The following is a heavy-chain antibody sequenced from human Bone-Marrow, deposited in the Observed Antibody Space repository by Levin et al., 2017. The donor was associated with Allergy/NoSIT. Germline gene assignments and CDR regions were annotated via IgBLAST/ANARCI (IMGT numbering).Heavy chain of an antibody. CDR3: ARLSPNAFDI. V-gene: IGHV3-21*01. J-gene: IGHJ3*02. CDR1: GFTFSSYS. Sequence: GESLKISCAASGFTFSSYSMNWVRQAPGKGLEWVSSISSSSSYIYYADSVKGRFTISRDNAKNSLYLQMNSLRAEDTAVYYCARLSPNAFDIWGQGTMVTVSS. CDR2: ISSSSSYI.